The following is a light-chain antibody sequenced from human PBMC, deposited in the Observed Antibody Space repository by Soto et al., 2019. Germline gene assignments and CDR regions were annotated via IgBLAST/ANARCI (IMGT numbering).Light chain of an antibody. CDR3: QQYNSYST. V-gene: IGKV1-5*03. Sequence: DIQMTQSPSTLSASVGDRVTITCRASQSISSWLAWYQQKPGKAPKLLMYKASSLESGVPSRFSGSGSGTEFTLTISSLQPDDFATYYCQQYNSYSTFGHGTKVDIK. CDR2: KAS. J-gene: IGKJ1*01. CDR1: QSISSW.